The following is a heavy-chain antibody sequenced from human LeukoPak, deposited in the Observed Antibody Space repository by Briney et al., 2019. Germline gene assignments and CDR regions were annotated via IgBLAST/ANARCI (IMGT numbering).Heavy chain of an antibody. CDR3: ARDYGDFWSGEFDY. V-gene: IGHV7-4-1*02. J-gene: IGHJ4*02. Sequence: GASVKVSCKASGYTLTSYAMNWVRQAPGQGLEWMGWINTNTGNPTYAQGFTGRFVFSLDTSVSTAYLQISSLKAEDTAVHYCARDYGDFWSGEFDYWGQGTLVTVSS. D-gene: IGHD3-3*01. CDR1: GYTLTSYA. CDR2: INTNTGNP.